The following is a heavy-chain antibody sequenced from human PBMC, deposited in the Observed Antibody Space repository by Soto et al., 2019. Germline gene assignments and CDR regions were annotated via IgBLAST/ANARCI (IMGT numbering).Heavy chain of an antibody. D-gene: IGHD3-10*01. Sequence: QVQLVESGGGVVQPGRSLRLSCAASGFTFSSYGMHWVRQAPGKGLEWVAVIWYDGSNKYYADSVKGRFTISRDNSKNTLYLQMNSLRAEDTAVYYCARDSRGLLWSGEPSFYFDYWGQGTLLTVSS. V-gene: IGHV3-33*01. CDR2: IWYDGSNK. CDR1: GFTFSSYG. J-gene: IGHJ4*02. CDR3: ARDSRGLLWSGEPSFYFDY.